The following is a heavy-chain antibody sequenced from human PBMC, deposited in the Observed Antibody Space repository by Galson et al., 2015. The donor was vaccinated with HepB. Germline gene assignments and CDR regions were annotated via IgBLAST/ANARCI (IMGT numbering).Heavy chain of an antibody. CDR2: ISSSSSYI. CDR3: AKVGQQLVEVDY. D-gene: IGHD6-13*01. Sequence: SLRLSCAASGFTFSSYSMNWVRQAPGKGLEWVSSISSSSSYIYYADSVKGRFTISRDNAKNSLYLQMNSLRAEDTAVYYCAKVGQQLVEVDYWGQGTLVTVSS. CDR1: GFTFSSYS. V-gene: IGHV3-21*04. J-gene: IGHJ4*02.